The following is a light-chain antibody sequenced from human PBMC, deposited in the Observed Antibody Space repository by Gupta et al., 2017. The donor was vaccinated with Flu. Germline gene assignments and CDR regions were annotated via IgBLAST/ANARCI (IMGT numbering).Light chain of an antibody. CDR1: LNLYGN. CDR2: GPT. Sequence: PAALSWSAGERVTGSGRASLNLYGNLAWYQQKPGQAPRLLMSGPTTRASGVPARFSGSGSGTEFTLTITSLQSEDSAVYYCQQYHTWPFSFGQGTKVEIK. V-gene: IGKV3-15*01. CDR3: QQYHTWPFS. J-gene: IGKJ2*03.